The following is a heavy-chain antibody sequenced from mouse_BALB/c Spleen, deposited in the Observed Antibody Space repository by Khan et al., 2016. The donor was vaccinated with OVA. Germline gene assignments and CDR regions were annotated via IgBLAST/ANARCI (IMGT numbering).Heavy chain of an antibody. CDR2: INTYTGEP. CDR1: GYTFTNYG. J-gene: IGHJ1*01. D-gene: IGHD6-2*01. CDR3: ARISSYWYSDV. V-gene: IGHV9-1*02. Sequence: QVQLQQSGPELKKPGETVKLSCKASGYTFTNYGMNWVKQAPGKGLKWMGWINTYTGEPTYADDFKGRFAFSLETSASTAYLQINNLKNEDMTTYFCARISSYWYSDVWGAGTTVTVSS.